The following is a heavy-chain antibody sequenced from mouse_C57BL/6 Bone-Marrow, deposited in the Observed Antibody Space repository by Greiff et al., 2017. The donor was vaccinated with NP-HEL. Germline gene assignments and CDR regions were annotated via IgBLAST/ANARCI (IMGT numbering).Heavy chain of an antibody. CDR3: ARDVGYYAMDY. CDR2: INPSSGYT. J-gene: IGHJ4*01. V-gene: IGHV1-4*01. D-gene: IGHD3-3*01. CDR1: GYTFTSYT. Sequence: LQESGAELARPGASVKMSCKASGYTFTSYTMHWVKQRPGQGLEWIGYINPSSGYTKYNQKFKDKATLPADKSSSTAYMQLSSLTSEDSAVYYCARDVGYYAMDYWGQGTSVTVSS.